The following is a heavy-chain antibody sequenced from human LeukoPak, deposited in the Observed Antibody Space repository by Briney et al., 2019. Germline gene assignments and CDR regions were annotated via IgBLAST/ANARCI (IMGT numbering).Heavy chain of an antibody. CDR1: GFTFSSYAM. CDR2: IYHSGST. V-gene: IGHV4-4*01. Sequence: GSLRLSCAASGFTFSSYAMTWVRQAPGKGLEWIGSIYHSGSTYYNPSLKSRVTISADFSKNQFSLKLSSVTVAETAVYFCAGDQFSSNWYKDWGPGTLVTVSS. J-gene: IGHJ4*02. CDR3: AGDQFSSNWYKD. D-gene: IGHD6-13*01.